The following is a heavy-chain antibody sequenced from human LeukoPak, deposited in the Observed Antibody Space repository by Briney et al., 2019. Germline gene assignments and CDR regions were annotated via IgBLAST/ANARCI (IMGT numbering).Heavy chain of an antibody. J-gene: IGHJ5*02. D-gene: IGHD6-19*01. V-gene: IGHV1-2*02. Sequence: GASVKVSCKASGYTFTGYYMHWVRQAPGQGLEWMGWINPNSGGTNYAQKFQGRVTMTRDTSISTAYMELSRPRSDDTAVYYCARIRGGWYNWFDPWGQGTLVTVSS. CDR3: ARIRGGWYNWFDP. CDR1: GYTFTGYY. CDR2: INPNSGGT.